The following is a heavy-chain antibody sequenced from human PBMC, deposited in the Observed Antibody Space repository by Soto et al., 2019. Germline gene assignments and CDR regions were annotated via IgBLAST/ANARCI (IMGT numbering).Heavy chain of an antibody. CDR3: ASTGSRITAQDY. V-gene: IGHV4-39*01. D-gene: IGHD6-6*01. J-gene: IGHJ4*02. Sequence: QLQLQESGPGLVKPSETLSLTCTVSGGSISSSSYYWGWIRQPPGKGLEWIGSIYYSVSTYYNPSHKSRVTISVDTSKNQFSLKLSSVTAADTAVYYCASTGSRITAQDYWGKGTLVTVSS. CDR2: IYYSVST. CDR1: GGSISSSSYY.